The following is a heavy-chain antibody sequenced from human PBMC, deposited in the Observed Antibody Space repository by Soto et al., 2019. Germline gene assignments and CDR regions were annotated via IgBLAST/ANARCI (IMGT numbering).Heavy chain of an antibody. Sequence: PGGSLRLSCAASGFTFSSYAMHWVRQAPGKGLEWVAVILYDGSNKYYADSVKGRFTISRDNSKNTLYLQMNSLSAEDTAVYYCARDRGRFLEWFADAFDIWGQGTMVTVSS. D-gene: IGHD3-3*01. V-gene: IGHV3-30-3*01. J-gene: IGHJ3*02. CDR3: ARDRGRFLEWFADAFDI. CDR2: ILYDGSNK. CDR1: GFTFSSYA.